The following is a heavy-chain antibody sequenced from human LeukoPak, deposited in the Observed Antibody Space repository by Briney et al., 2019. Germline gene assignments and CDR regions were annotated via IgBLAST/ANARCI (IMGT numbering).Heavy chain of an antibody. D-gene: IGHD2-15*01. CDR1: GGSISSSSRY. Sequence: PSETLSLTCTVSGGSISSSSRYWGWIRQPPGKGLEWIGSIYYSGSTYYNPSLKSRVTISVDTSKNQFSLKLSSVTAADTAVYYCARSTYCSGGSCSHNWFDPWGQGTLVTVSS. CDR2: IYYSGST. J-gene: IGHJ5*02. CDR3: ARSTYCSGGSCSHNWFDP. V-gene: IGHV4-39*07.